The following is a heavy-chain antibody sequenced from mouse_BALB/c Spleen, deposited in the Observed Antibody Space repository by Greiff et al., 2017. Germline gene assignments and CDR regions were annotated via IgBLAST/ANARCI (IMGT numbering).Heavy chain of an antibody. CDR2: ISDGGSCT. CDR1: GFTFSDYY. V-gene: IGHV5-4*02. J-gene: IGHJ4*01. CDR3: CAGRDCLYAIDY. D-gene: IGHD6-1*01. Sequence: EVQLVESGGGLVKPGGSLKLSCAASGFTFSDYYMYWVRQTPEKRLEWVATISDGGSCTYYPDSVKGRFTISRDNAKNNLYLQMSSLKSEDTAIFYCCAGRDCLYAIDYWGQGTSVTVSS.